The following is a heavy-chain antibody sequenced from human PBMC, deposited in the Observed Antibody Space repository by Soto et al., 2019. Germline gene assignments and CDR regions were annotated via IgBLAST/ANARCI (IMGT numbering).Heavy chain of an antibody. J-gene: IGHJ3*02. V-gene: IGHV1-69*01. Sequence: QVQLVQSGAEVKKPGSSVKVSCKVSGGTFSSYAISWVRQAPGQGLEGMGGIIPIFGTANYAQKFKGRVTITADESTSTAYMELRSLRAEDTAVYYCARDRGLERRPGAFEIWGLGTLVTVS. D-gene: IGHD1-1*01. CDR3: ARDRGLERRPGAFEI. CDR2: IIPIFGTA. CDR1: GGTFSSYA.